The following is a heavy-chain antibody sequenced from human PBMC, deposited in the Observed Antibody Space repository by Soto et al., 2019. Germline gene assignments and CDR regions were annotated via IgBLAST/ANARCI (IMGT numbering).Heavy chain of an antibody. CDR1: GFSFRNYA. CDR3: VRSDWGRDY. CDR2: ISRNGGST. D-gene: IGHD3-16*01. Sequence: GGSLRLSCAASGFSFRNYAMNWVRQATGKGLEYVSAISRNGGSTYYADSVKGRFTVSRDNSKNTLYLQMGSLRAEDMAVYYCVRSDWGRDYWGQGTLVTVSS. J-gene: IGHJ4*02. V-gene: IGHV3-64*02.